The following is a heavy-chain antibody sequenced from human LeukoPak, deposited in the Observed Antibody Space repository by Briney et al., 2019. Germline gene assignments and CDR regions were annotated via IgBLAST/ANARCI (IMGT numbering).Heavy chain of an antibody. CDR2: ISGSGGNT. V-gene: IGHV3-23*01. Sequence: TGASLRLSCEASGFTFINYGMSWVRQAPGKGLEWVSGISGSGGNTYYADSVKGRFTISRDDSKNTLYLQMNSLRAEDTAVYYCAKGGWLEYWGQGTLVTVSS. J-gene: IGHJ4*02. CDR1: GFTFINYG. CDR3: AKGGWLEY. D-gene: IGHD5-24*01.